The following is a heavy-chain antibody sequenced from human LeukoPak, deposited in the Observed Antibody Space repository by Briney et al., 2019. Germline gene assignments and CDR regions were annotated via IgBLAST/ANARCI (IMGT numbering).Heavy chain of an antibody. CDR2: ISADTGYT. V-gene: IGHV1-18*01. CDR3: ARERTDDSYDTSGYYEFDF. CDR1: GYNFASYG. Sequence: ASVKVSCEASGYNFASYGLNWVRQAPGQGLEWMGWISADTGYTHSAQKFQDRVTLTRDRAANTAYMELRSLRSDDTATYFCARERTDDSYDTSGYYEFDFWGQGTLVTVSS. J-gene: IGHJ4*02. D-gene: IGHD3-3*01.